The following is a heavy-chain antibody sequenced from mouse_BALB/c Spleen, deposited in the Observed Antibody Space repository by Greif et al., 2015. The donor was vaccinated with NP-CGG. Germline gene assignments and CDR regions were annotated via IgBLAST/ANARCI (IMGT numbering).Heavy chain of an antibody. CDR2: ISSGGSYT. V-gene: IGHV5-6-4*01. Sequence: DVMLVESGGGLVKPGGSLKLSCAASGFTFSSYTMSWVRQTPEKRLEWVATISSGGSYTYYPDSVKGRFTISRDNAKNTLYLQMSSLKSEDTAMYYCTRDNSPFDYWGQGTTLTVSS. CDR1: GFTFSSYT. J-gene: IGHJ2*01. D-gene: IGHD1-3*01. CDR3: TRDNSPFDY.